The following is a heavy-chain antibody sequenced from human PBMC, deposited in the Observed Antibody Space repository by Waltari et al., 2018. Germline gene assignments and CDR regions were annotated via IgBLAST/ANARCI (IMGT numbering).Heavy chain of an antibody. Sequence: QVQLQESGPGLVKPSETLSLTCTVSGDSINNYYWSWIRQPAGKGLEWVGRMYSRGGTNYNPSLERRLTMSVDTSKNQFSLKLSSVTAADTAVYYCARASRYQLLGATGNYYYYMDVWGKGTTVIISS. CDR2: MYSRGGT. CDR3: ARASRYQLLGATGNYYYYMDV. J-gene: IGHJ6*03. CDR1: GDSINNYY. D-gene: IGHD2-2*01. V-gene: IGHV4-4*07.